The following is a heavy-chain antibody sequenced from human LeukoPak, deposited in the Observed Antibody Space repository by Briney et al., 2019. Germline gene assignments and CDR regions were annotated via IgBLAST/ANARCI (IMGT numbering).Heavy chain of an antibody. CDR2: IYPGDADT. CDR3: ARQSLSLASADNNWFDP. D-gene: IGHD6-13*01. J-gene: IGHJ5*02. V-gene: IGHV5-51*01. CDR1: RYSFTNYW. Sequence: GESLQISCKGSRYSFTNYWIAGVRQMPGKGLEWMGIIYPGDADTRYSPSFQGQVTISADMSIGTAYLQWSSLKASDTAMYYCARQSLSLASADNNWFDPWGQGTLVTVSS.